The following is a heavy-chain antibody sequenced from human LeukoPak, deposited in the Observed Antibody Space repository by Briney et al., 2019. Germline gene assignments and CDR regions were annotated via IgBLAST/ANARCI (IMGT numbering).Heavy chain of an antibody. V-gene: IGHV3-21*04. CDR2: ISSSSSYI. CDR1: GFTFSSYS. J-gene: IGHJ4*02. CDR3: AKEGRSLQTY. D-gene: IGHD5-24*01. Sequence: PGGSLRLSCAASGFTFSSYSMNWVRQAPGKGLEWVSSISSSSSYIYYADSVKGRFTISRDNAKNSLYLQMNSLRVEDTAVYYCAKEGRSLQTYWGQGTLVTVSS.